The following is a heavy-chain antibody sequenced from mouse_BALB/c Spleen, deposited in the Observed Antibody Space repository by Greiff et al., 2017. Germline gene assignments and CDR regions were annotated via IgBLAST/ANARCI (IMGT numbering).Heavy chain of an antibody. D-gene: IGHD3-1*01. J-gene: IGHJ4*01. CDR3: ARSGASYYAMDY. CDR2: IYPGDGDT. CDR1: GYTFTSYW. V-gene: IGHV1-87*01. Sequence: VQLQQSGAELARPGASVKLSCKASGYTFTSYWMQWVKQRPGQGLEWIGAIYPGDGDTRYTQKFKGKATLTADKSSSTAYMQLSSLASEDSAVYYCARSGASYYAMDYWGQGTSVTVSS.